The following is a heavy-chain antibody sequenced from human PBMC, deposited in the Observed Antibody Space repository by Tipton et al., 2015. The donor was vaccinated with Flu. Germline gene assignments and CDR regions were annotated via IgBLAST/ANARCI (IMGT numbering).Heavy chain of an antibody. Sequence: SLRLSCAASGFTFSFYSMNWVRQAPGKGLEWVSSISSRSSYIYYADSVKGRFTVSRDNAENSLFLQMNSLRAEDTAVYYCARIFCLGSDCYTLDGMDVWGQGTTVTVSS. D-gene: IGHD3-16*02. V-gene: IGHV3-21*01. J-gene: IGHJ6*01. CDR2: ISSRSSYI. CDR1: GFTFSFYS. CDR3: ARIFCLGSDCYTLDGMDV.